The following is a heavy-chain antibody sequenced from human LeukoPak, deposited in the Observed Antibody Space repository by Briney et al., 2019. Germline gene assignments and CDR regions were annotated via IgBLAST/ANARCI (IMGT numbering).Heavy chain of an antibody. Sequence: SETLSLTCAVYGGSFSGYYWSWIRQPPGKGLEWIGEINHSGSTNYNPSLKSRVTISVDTSKNQFSLKLSSVTAADTAVYYCARGLFSSSWYLNWFDPWGQGTLVTVSS. D-gene: IGHD6-13*01. V-gene: IGHV4-34*01. CDR3: ARGLFSSSWYLNWFDP. CDR1: GGSFSGYY. J-gene: IGHJ5*02. CDR2: INHSGST.